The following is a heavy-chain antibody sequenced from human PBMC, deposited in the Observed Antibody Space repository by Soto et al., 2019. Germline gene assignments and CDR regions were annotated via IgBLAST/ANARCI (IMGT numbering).Heavy chain of an antibody. CDR1: GGSISTSSYY. J-gene: IGHJ5*02. CDR2: IYYSGST. D-gene: IGHD1-26*01. Sequence: SETLSLTCTVSGGSISTSSYYWGWIRQPPGKGLEWIGSIYYSGSTFFNPSLKSRVTISVDTSKNQFSLKLGSVTAADTAVYYCARQGMPSGSYKSWFDPWGQGTLVTVS. V-gene: IGHV4-39*01. CDR3: ARQGMPSGSYKSWFDP.